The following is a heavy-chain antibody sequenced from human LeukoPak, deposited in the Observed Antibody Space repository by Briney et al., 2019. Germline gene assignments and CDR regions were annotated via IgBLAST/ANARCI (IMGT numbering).Heavy chain of an antibody. V-gene: IGHV3-21*01. CDR1: GFTFRSYS. CDR3: ARIRGSYFFDY. J-gene: IGHJ4*02. Sequence: PGGSLRLSCAASGFTFRSYSMNWVRQAPGKGLEWVSSISSSSSYIYYADSVKGRFTISRDNAKNSLYLQMNSLRAEDTAVYYCARIRGSYFFDYWGQGTLVTVSS. CDR2: ISSSSSYI. D-gene: IGHD1-26*01.